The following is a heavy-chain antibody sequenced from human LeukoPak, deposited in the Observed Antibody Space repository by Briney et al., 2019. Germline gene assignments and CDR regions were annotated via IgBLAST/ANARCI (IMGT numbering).Heavy chain of an antibody. CDR1: GGSISSYY. Sequence: PSETLSLTCTVSGGSISSYYWSWIRQPPGKGLEWIGEINHSGSTNYNPSLKSRVTISVDTSKNHFSLKLSSVTAADTAVYYCARDVYYYDSSHSRAFDIWGQGTMVTVSS. CDR2: INHSGST. CDR3: ARDVYYYDSSHSRAFDI. J-gene: IGHJ3*02. V-gene: IGHV4-59*01. D-gene: IGHD3-22*01.